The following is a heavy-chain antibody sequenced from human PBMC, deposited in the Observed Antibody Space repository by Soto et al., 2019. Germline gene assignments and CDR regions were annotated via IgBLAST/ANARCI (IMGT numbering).Heavy chain of an antibody. Sequence: QVQLQQSGPGLVKPSETLSLTCTVSGVSINNNYWSWVRQPPGKGLEWIGYIYFSGITNNNPSLKSRVSVSVDTSKDQVSLKLTSVTAADTAMYYCARGNYDYFGGNYRYVGGAFDIWGPGTVVTVSS. J-gene: IGHJ3*02. CDR1: GVSINNNY. CDR2: IYFSGIT. D-gene: IGHD3-16*02. CDR3: ARGNYDYFGGNYRYVGGAFDI. V-gene: IGHV4-59*01.